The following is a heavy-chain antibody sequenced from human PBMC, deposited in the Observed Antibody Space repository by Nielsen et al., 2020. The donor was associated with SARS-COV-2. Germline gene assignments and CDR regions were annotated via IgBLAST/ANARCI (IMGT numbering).Heavy chain of an antibody. Sequence: ASVKVSCKASGYTFTSYGISWVRQAPGQGLEWMGWISAYNGNTNYAQKLQGRVTMTTGTSTSTAYMELRSLRSDDTAVYYCARDSMFTQLFDIWGQGTMVTVSS. D-gene: IGHD5-18*01. CDR1: GYTFTSYG. CDR3: ARDSMFTQLFDI. V-gene: IGHV1-18*04. CDR2: ISAYNGNT. J-gene: IGHJ3*02.